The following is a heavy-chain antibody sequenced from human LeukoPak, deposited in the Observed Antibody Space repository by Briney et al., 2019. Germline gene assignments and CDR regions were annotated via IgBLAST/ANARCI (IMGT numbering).Heavy chain of an antibody. D-gene: IGHD6-6*01. Sequence: PSQTRSLTCTVSGGSISSGGYYWSWIWQPAGKGLEWIGRVFTSGSTNYNPSLKSRVPISMDKSKNQFSLKLSPVTAADTAVYYCARLYSSASIGVHYFDYWGQGALVTVSS. CDR2: VFTSGST. V-gene: IGHV4-61*02. CDR1: GGSISSGGYY. CDR3: ARLYSSASIGVHYFDY. J-gene: IGHJ4*02.